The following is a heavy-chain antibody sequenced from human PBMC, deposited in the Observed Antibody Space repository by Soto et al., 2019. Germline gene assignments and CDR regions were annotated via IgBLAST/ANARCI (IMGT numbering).Heavy chain of an antibody. CDR1: GFSLSTSGVG. V-gene: IGHV2-5*01. Sequence: SGPTLVNPTQTLTLTCTFSGFSLSTSGVGVGWIRQPPGKALEWLALIYWNDDKRYSPSLKSRLTITKDTSKNQVVLTMTNMDPVDTATYYCAHNLYFPLHRRWPSGAFDIWGQGTMVTVSS. J-gene: IGHJ3*02. D-gene: IGHD3-10*01. CDR3: AHNLYFPLHRRWPSGAFDI. CDR2: IYWNDDK.